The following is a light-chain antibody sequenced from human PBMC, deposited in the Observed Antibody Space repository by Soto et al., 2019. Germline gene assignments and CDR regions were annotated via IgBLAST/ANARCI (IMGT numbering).Light chain of an antibody. CDR3: ETWDSNTRV. CDR1: SRHSTYI. V-gene: IGLV4-60*02. CDR2: LEGSGSY. Sequence: QAVLTQSSSASASLGSSVKLTCTLSSRHSTYIIAWHQQQPGKAPRSLMKLEGSGSYNKGSGVPHRFSGSSSGADRYLTISNLQFEDEADYYCETWDSNTRVFGGGTKLTVL. J-gene: IGLJ3*02.